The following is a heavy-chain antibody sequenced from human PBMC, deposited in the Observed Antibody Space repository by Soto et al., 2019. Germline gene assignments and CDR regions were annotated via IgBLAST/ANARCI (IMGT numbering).Heavy chain of an antibody. Sequence: GGSLRLSCAASGFTFSSYGMHWVRQAPGKGLEWVAVISYDGSNKYYADSVKGRFTISRDNSKNTLYLQMNSLRAEDTAVYYCANGLMITFGGVIVPGRSVDYWGQGTLVTVSS. V-gene: IGHV3-30*18. CDR1: GFTFSSYG. CDR2: ISYDGSNK. D-gene: IGHD3-16*02. J-gene: IGHJ4*02. CDR3: ANGLMITFGGVIVPGRSVDY.